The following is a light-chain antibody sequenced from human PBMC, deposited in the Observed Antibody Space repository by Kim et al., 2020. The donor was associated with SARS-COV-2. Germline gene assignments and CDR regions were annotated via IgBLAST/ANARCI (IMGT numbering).Light chain of an antibody. CDR3: QQRSNWPRGT. V-gene: IGKV3-11*01. CDR2: DAS. CDR1: QSVSSY. Sequence: SPGEKATLSCRASQSVSSYLAWFQQKPGQAPRHLIYDASNRATGIPARFSGSGSGTDFTLTISSLEPEDFAVYYCQQRSNWPRGTFGQGTKVDIK. J-gene: IGKJ1*01.